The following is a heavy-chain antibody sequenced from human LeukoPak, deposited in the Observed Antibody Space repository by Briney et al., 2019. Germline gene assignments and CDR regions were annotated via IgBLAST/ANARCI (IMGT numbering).Heavy chain of an antibody. Sequence: GGSLRLSCAASVFTFSNYWMSWVRQAPGKGLEWVANIRQDGNEKYYVGSVRGRFTISRDNAKNSLYLQMNSLRAEDTAVYYCARHYDILTGTFPYYWGQGTLVTVSS. CDR2: IRQDGNEK. J-gene: IGHJ4*02. CDR1: VFTFSNYW. CDR3: ARHYDILTGTFPYY. V-gene: IGHV3-7*03. D-gene: IGHD3-9*01.